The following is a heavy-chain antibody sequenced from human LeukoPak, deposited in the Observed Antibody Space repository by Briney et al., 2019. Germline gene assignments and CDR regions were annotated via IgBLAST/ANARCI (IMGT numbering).Heavy chain of an antibody. CDR1: GFTFSSYG. CDR3: AKDALTYYYDSSGYWDY. V-gene: IGHV3-23*01. J-gene: IGHJ4*02. D-gene: IGHD3-22*01. CDR2: ISGSGGST. Sequence: GGSLRLSCAASGFTFSSYGMSWVRQAPGKGLEWVSAISGSGGSTYYADSVKGRFTISRDNSKNTLYLQMNSLRAEDTAVYYCAKDALTYYYDSSGYWDYWGQGTLVTVSS.